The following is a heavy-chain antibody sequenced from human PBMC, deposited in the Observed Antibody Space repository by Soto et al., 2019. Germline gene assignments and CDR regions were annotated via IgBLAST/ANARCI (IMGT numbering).Heavy chain of an antibody. CDR1: GGSFSGYY. J-gene: IGHJ4*02. V-gene: IGHV4-34*01. D-gene: IGHD1-7*01. CDR2: INHSGST. CDR3: ARDRSLVLTRTRRSAIDY. Sequence: QVQLQQWGAGLLKPSETLSLTCAVYGGSFSGYYWSWIRQPPGKGLEWIGEINHSGSTNYNPSLKSRVTISVDTSKNQFSLKLSSVTAADTAVYYCARDRSLVLTRTRRSAIDYWGQGTLVTVSS.